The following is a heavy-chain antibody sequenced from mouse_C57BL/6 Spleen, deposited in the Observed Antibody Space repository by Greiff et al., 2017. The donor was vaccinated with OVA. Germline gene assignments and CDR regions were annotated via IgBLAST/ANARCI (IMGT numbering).Heavy chain of an antibody. CDR1: GFNIKDYY. D-gene: IGHD1-1*01. V-gene: IGHV14-1*01. CDR2: IVPEDGDP. J-gene: IGHJ2*01. Sequence: VQLQQSGAELVRPGASVKLSCTASGFNIKDYYMHWVKQRPEQGLEWIGRIVPEDGDPEYAPKFQGKATMTEDTAKNTAYLQLSSLTAEDTAVYYCTMITTVVFDYWGKGTTLTVAS. CDR3: TMITTVVFDY.